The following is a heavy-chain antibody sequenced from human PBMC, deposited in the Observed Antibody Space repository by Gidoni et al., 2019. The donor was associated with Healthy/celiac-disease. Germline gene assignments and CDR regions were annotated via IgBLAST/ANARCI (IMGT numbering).Heavy chain of an antibody. D-gene: IGHD2-2*01. Sequence: QVQLQQWGAGLLKPSETLSLTCAVYGGSFSGYYWSWIRQPPGKGLEWIGENNHSGSTNYNPSLKSRVTISVDTSKNQFSLKLSSVTAADTAVYYCARKARDIVVVPAALSNWFDPWGQGTLVTVSS. V-gene: IGHV4-34*01. CDR1: GGSFSGYY. J-gene: IGHJ5*02. CDR3: ARKARDIVVVPAALSNWFDP. CDR2: NNHSGST.